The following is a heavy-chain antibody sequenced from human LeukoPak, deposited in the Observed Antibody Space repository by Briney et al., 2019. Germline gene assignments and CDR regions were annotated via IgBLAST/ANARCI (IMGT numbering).Heavy chain of an antibody. CDR2: ISGSGGST. CDR1: GFAFSSYA. CDR3: AGATAPSSYYYYMDV. D-gene: IGHD1-26*01. J-gene: IGHJ6*03. V-gene: IGHV3-23*01. Sequence: SGGSLRLSCAASGFAFSSYAMSWVRQAPGKGLEWVSGISGSGGSTYYADSVKGRFTISRDNSKNTLFLQMNCLRAEDTAVYYCAGATAPSSYYYYMDVWGKGTTVTVSS.